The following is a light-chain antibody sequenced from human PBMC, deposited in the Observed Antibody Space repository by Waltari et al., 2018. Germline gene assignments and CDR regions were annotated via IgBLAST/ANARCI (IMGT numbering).Light chain of an antibody. CDR2: AVS. Sequence: QSAMTKPASVSGSPGQPRTTSCTGDSGDIGVLDNGSLYQQHPGKVPKLLIYAVSKLPSGVSNRFSGSKSGNTASLTISGLQAEDEADYYCSSYTNSNTWVFGGGTKLTVL. V-gene: IGLV2-14*03. CDR1: SGDIGVLDN. J-gene: IGLJ3*02. CDR3: SSYTNSNTWV.